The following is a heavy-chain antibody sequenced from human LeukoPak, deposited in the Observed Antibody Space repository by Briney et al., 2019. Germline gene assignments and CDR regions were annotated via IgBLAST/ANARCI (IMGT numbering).Heavy chain of an antibody. J-gene: IGHJ4*02. CDR2: ISGSGGST. CDR3: ARVAYTYGNSQGFDY. CDR1: GFTFSSYG. V-gene: IGHV3-23*01. Sequence: PGGSLRLSCAASGFTFSSYGMSWVRQAPGKGLEWVSAISGSGGSTYYADSVKGRFTISRDSSKNMLYLQMNSLRAEDTAVYYCARVAYTYGNSQGFDYWGQGTLVTVSS. D-gene: IGHD4-23*01.